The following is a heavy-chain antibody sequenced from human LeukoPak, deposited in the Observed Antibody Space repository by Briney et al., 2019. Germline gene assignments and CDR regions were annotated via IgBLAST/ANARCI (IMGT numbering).Heavy chain of an antibody. V-gene: IGHV3-69-1*01. CDR1: QFTFNAYT. J-gene: IGHJ4*02. D-gene: IGHD6-19*01. CDR2: ITSRGST. CDR3: ARDRESSGWLDY. Sequence: GGSLRLSCATSQFTFNAYTMNWVRQAPGTGLEWVASITSRGSTYYADSVKGRFTISRDNSKNTLYLQMNSLRAEDTAVYYCARDRESSGWLDYWGQGTLVTVSS.